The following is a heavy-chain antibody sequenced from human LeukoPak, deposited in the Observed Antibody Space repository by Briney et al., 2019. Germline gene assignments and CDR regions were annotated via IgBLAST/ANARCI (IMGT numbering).Heavy chain of an antibody. Sequence: SDTLSLTCTVSGGSISSYYWSWIRQPPGQGLEWIGYIYYSGSTNYNPSLKSRVTISVDTSKNQFSLKLSSLTAADTAVYYCARDGRYCSGGSCYSGWFDPWGQGTLVTVSS. CDR3: ARDGRYCSGGSCYSGWFDP. V-gene: IGHV4-59*01. J-gene: IGHJ5*02. CDR2: IYYSGST. D-gene: IGHD2-15*01. CDR1: GGSISSYY.